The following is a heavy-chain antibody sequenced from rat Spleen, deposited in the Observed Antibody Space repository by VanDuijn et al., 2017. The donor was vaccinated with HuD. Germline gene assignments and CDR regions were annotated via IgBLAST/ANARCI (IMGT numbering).Heavy chain of an antibody. CDR1: GFSLTSNS. D-gene: IGHD5-1*01. V-gene: IGHV2-1*01. J-gene: IGHJ4*01. CDR3: TRAPGKGYVMDA. CDR2: IWGDGRT. Sequence: QVQLKESGPGLVQPSQTLSLTCTVSGFSLTSNSVHWVRQPPGKGLEWMGGIWGDGRTDYNSGLKSRLSISRYTSKSQVFLKMNSLQTEDTAIYYCTRAPGKGYVMDAWGQGTAVTVSS.